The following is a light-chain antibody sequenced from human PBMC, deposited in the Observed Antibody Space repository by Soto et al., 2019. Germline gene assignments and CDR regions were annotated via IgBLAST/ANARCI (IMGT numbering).Light chain of an antibody. CDR3: SSYTSSNTPFV. V-gene: IGLV2-14*03. CDR1: SSDVDSYDY. J-gene: IGLJ1*01. CDR2: DVS. Sequence: QLVLTQPASVSGSPGQSITISCTGTSSDVDSYDYVSWYQHHPGKAPKLMIYDVSDRPSGVSNRFSGSKSGNTASLTISGLQAEDEADYYCSSYTSSNTPFVFGTGTKLTVL.